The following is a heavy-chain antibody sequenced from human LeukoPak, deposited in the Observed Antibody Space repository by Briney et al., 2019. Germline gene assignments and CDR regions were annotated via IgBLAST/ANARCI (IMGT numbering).Heavy chain of an antibody. Sequence: GGSLRLSCAASGFTFNSYAMSWVRQAPGKGLEWVSATVGGGSPNTYHADSVKGRFTISRDNSKNTLFLQMNSLRAEDTAVYYCARRVDYGGNSLYCYYMDVWGKGTTVTVSS. D-gene: IGHD4-23*01. J-gene: IGHJ6*03. CDR2: TVGGGSPNT. CDR3: ARRVDYGGNSLYCYYMDV. CDR1: GFTFNSYA. V-gene: IGHV3-23*01.